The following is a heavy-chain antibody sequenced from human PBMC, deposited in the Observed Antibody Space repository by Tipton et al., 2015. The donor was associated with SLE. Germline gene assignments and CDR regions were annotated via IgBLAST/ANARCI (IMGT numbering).Heavy chain of an antibody. V-gene: IGHV4-59*01. CDR3: ARDGSSWGFDY. CDR1: GGSISSYY. J-gene: IGHJ4*02. CDR2: FYNSGST. D-gene: IGHD6-13*01. Sequence: TLSLTCTVSGGSISSYYWSWIRQPPGKELEWIGCFYNSGSTNYNPSLKSRVTISVDTSKNQFSLKLSSVTAADTAVYYCARDGSSWGFDYWGQGTLVTVSS.